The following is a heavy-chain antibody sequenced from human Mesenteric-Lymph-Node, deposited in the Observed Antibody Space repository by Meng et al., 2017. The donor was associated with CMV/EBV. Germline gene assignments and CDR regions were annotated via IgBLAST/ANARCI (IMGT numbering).Heavy chain of an antibody. D-gene: IGHD1-26*01. CDR3: ARDKGVGAMDY. CDR2: IKQDGSEK. V-gene: IGHV3-7*01. J-gene: IGHJ4*02. CDR1: GVTVSRSY. Sequence: GSLRLSCVASGVTVSRSYMSWVRQAPGKGLEWVANIKQDGSEKYYVDSVKGRFTISRDNAKNSLYLQMNSLRAEDTAVYYCARDKGVGAMDYWGQGTLVTVSS.